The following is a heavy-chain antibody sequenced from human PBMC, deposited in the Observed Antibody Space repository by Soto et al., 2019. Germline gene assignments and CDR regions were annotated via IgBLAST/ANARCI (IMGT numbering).Heavy chain of an antibody. Sequence: SETLSLTCTVSGASIRSYFWSLIRQPPGKGLEWIAFMRYGGSPSYSPSLKSRVTISADTSKNQFSLEVRYVTAADTAVYYCARHDSRGGSYDYWGQGTLVTVSS. D-gene: IGHD3-16*01. CDR2: MRYGGSP. CDR1: GASIRSYF. J-gene: IGHJ4*02. CDR3: ARHDSRGGSYDY. V-gene: IGHV4-59*08.